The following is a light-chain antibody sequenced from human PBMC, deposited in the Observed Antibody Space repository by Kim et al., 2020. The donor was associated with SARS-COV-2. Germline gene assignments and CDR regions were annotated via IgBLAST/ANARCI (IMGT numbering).Light chain of an antibody. V-gene: IGLV6-57*01. Sequence: TVTIACTRSSGSIASNDVQWDQQRPDSSPITVIYEDDQRPSGVPDRFSGSIDSSSNSASLTITGLRTEDEADYYCQSHDSSDNHVVFGGGTQLTVL. CDR2: EDD. J-gene: IGLJ2*01. CDR1: SGSIASND. CDR3: QSHDSSDNHVV.